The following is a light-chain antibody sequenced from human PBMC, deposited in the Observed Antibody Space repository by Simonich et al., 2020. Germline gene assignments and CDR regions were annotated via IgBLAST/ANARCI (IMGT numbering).Light chain of an antibody. J-gene: IGLJ3*02. CDR2: EDS. CDR3: YSTDSSGNHWV. V-gene: IGLV3-10*01. CDR1: ALPKKY. Sequence: SYELTQPPSVSVSPGQTGRITCSGDALPKKYAYWYQQKSGQAPVLVIYEDSKRPSGIPEIFSGSSSGTMATLTISGAQVEDEADYYCYSTDSSGNHWVFGGGTKLTVL.